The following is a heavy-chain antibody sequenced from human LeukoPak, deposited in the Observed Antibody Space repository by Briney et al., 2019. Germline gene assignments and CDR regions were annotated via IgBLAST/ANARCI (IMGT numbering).Heavy chain of an antibody. V-gene: IGHV4-4*09. Sequence: SETLSLTCTVSGGSISSYYWSWIRQPPGKGLEWIGYIYTSGNTNYNPSLKSRVTISVDTSKNQFSLKLSSVTAADTAVYYCARHINWIDAFDIWGQGTMVTVSS. CDR2: IYTSGNT. J-gene: IGHJ3*02. CDR3: ARHINWIDAFDI. CDR1: GGSISSYY. D-gene: IGHD1-1*01.